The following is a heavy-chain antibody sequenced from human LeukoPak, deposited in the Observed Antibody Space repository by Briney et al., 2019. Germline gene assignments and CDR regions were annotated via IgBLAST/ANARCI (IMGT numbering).Heavy chain of an antibody. CDR1: GYTFTSYA. V-gene: IGHV1-3*01. J-gene: IGHJ4*02. Sequence: ASVNVSCKASGYTFTSYAMHWVRQAPGQRLEWMGWINAGNGNTKYSQKFQGRVTITRDTSASTAYMELSSLRSEDTAVYYCAREVRTAVAGVFDYWGQGTLVTVSS. D-gene: IGHD6-19*01. CDR3: AREVRTAVAGVFDY. CDR2: INAGNGNT.